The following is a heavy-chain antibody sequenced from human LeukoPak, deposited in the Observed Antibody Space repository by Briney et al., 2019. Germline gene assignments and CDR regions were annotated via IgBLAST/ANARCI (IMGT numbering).Heavy chain of an antibody. Sequence: GGSLRLSCTASGFPFSTYWMFWVRQAPGKGLVWVSQINPEGASTTYGDPAKGRFTASRDNAKNALHLQMNSLRVDDTAVYYCARGTAITAGIDFWGQGTLVTVSS. CDR3: ARGTAITAGIDF. CDR2: INPEGAST. V-gene: IGHV3-74*01. J-gene: IGHJ4*02. D-gene: IGHD6-19*01. CDR1: GFPFSTYW.